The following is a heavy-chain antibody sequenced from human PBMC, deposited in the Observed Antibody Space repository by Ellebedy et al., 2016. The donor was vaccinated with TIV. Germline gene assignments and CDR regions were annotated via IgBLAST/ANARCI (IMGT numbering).Heavy chain of an antibody. Sequence: GGSLRLSXTASGFTFSSYAMTWVRQAPGEGLEWVSSLTRSGDNTYYAESVKGRFTISRDNAKNTLYLHMNSLRAEDTAVYFCARDREGWETDAFDIWGQGTMVTVSS. CDR1: GFTFSSYA. CDR3: ARDREGWETDAFDI. V-gene: IGHV3-23*01. J-gene: IGHJ3*02. D-gene: IGHD1-26*01. CDR2: LTRSGDNT.